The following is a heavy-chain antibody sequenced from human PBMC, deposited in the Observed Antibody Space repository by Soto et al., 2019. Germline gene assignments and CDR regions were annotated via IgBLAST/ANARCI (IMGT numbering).Heavy chain of an antibody. J-gene: IGHJ3*02. CDR2: IYYSGST. CDR1: GGSISSGGYY. Sequence: PSDTLSLTCTVSGGSISSGGYYWSWIRQHPGKGLEWIGYIYYSGSTYYNPSLKSRVTISVDTSKNQFSLKLSSVTAADTAVYYCASSGAGTIFGVVIFEAFDIWGQGTMVTVSS. D-gene: IGHD3-3*01. CDR3: ASSGAGTIFGVVIFEAFDI. V-gene: IGHV4-31*03.